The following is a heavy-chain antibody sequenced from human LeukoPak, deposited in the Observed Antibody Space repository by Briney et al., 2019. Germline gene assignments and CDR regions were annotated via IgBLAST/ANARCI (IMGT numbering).Heavy chain of an antibody. CDR2: INTNTGNP. D-gene: IGHD2-15*01. V-gene: IGHV7-4-1*02. CDR1: GYTFNSYA. Sequence: GASVKVSCKASGYTFNSYALDWVRQAPGQGLEWMGWINTNTGNPTYAQGFTGRFVFSLDTSVGTAYLEISSLKAEDTAVYYCARARYCIGSTCPAGYYGMDVWGQGTTVTVSS. CDR3: ARARYCIGSTCPAGYYGMDV. J-gene: IGHJ6*02.